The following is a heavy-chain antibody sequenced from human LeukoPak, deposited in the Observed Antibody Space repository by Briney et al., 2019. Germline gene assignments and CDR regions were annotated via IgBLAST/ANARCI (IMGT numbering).Heavy chain of an antibody. Sequence: ASVTVSCKASGYTFTISDINWLRQATGQGPEWMGWLNPNSGKTGYAQKFQGRVTLTHDTATSTAYMDLSNLRFEDTAVYYCAGGRPGLAAAGTYDFWDQGTLITVSS. CDR1: GYTFTISD. CDR3: AGGRPGLAAAGTYDF. J-gene: IGHJ4*02. D-gene: IGHD6-13*01. CDR2: LNPNSGKT. V-gene: IGHV1-8*01.